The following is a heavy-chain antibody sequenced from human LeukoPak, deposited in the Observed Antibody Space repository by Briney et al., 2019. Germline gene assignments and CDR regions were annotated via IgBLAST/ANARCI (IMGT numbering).Heavy chain of an antibody. J-gene: IGHJ4*02. D-gene: IGHD3-22*01. CDR2: IIPMFGTA. CDR1: GGTFSRYA. V-gene: IGHV1-69*13. CDR3: TRDAAIYDSSGYYYLW. Sequence: ASVKVSCKASGGTFSRYAISWVRQAPGQGLEWMGGIIPMFGTANYAQKFQGRVTITADESTSTAYMELSSLRSDDTAVYYRTRDAAIYDSSGYYYLWWGQGTLVTVSS.